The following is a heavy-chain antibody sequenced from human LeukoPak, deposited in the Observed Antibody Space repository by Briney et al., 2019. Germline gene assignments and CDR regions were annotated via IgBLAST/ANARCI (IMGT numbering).Heavy chain of an antibody. V-gene: IGHV3-21*01. J-gene: IGHJ4*02. CDR1: GFTFSTYS. CDR2: ISSSSSNI. CDR3: ARCTTGRTFGSLREIKKSREIDY. Sequence: GGSLRLSCAASGFTFSTYSMNWVRQAPGKGLEWVSSISSSSSNIYYADSVKGRFTISRDNAKNSLYLQMNSLRAEDTAVYYCARCTTGRTFGSLREIKKSREIDYWGQGTLVAVSS. D-gene: IGHD1-1*01.